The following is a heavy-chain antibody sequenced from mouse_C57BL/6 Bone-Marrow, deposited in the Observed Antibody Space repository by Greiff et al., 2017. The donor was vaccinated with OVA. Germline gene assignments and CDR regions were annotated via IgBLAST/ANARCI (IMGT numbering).Heavy chain of an antibody. CDR2: IDPENGDT. J-gene: IGHJ2*01. CDR3: TALFITFY. V-gene: IGHV14-4*01. D-gene: IGHD1-1*01. Sequence: EVQLQESGAELVRPGASVKLSCTASGFNIKDDYMHWVKQRPEQGLEWIGWIDPENGDTEYASKFQGKATITAETSSNTAYLQLSSLTSEDTAVYYCTALFITFYWGQGTTLTVSS. CDR1: GFNIKDDY.